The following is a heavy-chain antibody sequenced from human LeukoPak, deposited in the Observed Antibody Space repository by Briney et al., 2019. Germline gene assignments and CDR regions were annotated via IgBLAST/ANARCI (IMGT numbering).Heavy chain of an antibody. Sequence: PSETLSLTCAVYGGSFSGYYWSWIRQLPGKGLEWIGEINHSGSTNYNPSLKSRVTISVDTSKNQFSLKLSSVTAADTAVYYCARGQVEWLRFGIYGPWGQGTLVTVSS. CDR1: GGSFSGYY. J-gene: IGHJ5*02. CDR2: INHSGST. CDR3: ARGQVEWLRFGIYGP. V-gene: IGHV4-34*01. D-gene: IGHD5-12*01.